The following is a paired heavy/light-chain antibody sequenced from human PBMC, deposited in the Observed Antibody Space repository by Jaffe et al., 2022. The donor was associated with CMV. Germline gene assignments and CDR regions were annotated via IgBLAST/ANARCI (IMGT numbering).Light chain of an antibody. J-gene: IGKJ2*01. V-gene: IGKV3-15*01. CDR3: QQYNDWPPT. CDR1: QSVSSK. CDR2: GAS. Sequence: EIVMTQSPATLSVSPGERATLSCRASQSVSSKLAWYQQKPGQAPRLLIYGASTRATGISARFSGSGSGTEFTLTISSLQSEDFAVYYCQQYNDWPPTFGQGTKLEIK.
Heavy chain of an antibody. Sequence: QVQLQQSGPGLVKPSQTLSLTCAISGDSVSSNSAAWNWIRQSPSRGLEWLGRTYYRSKWYNDYAVFVKSRITINPDTSKNQFSLQLNSVTPEDTAVYYCARSWGPFGGVIFDYWGQGTLVTVSS. J-gene: IGHJ4*02. V-gene: IGHV6-1*01. D-gene: IGHD3-16*01. CDR3: ARSWGPFGGVIFDY. CDR1: GDSVSSNSAA. CDR2: TYYRSKWYN.